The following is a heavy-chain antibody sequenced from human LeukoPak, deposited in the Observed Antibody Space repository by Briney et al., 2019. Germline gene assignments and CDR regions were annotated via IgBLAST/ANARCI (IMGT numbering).Heavy chain of an antibody. CDR1: GDSLKSFY. CDR3: PTEIWPIFGAVTSNAGFDS. J-gene: IGHJ5*01. V-gene: IGHV4-4*07. Sequence: SETLSLTCTLSGDSLKSFYGNCIRQPANKNLECIRRIFTCGSTNYNPSLQSPVTKSLDLSGNKFSLNVPSVTAADPAVHFCPTEIWPIFGAVTSNAGFDSWRPGILATV. CDR2: IFTCGST. D-gene: IGHD3-3*01.